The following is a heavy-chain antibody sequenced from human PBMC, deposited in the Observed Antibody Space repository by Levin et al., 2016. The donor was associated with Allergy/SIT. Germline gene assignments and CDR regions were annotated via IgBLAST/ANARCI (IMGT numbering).Heavy chain of an antibody. CDR3: ARDGRRYPYYYGMDV. Sequence: SETLSLTCTVSGGSISTGRYYWSWIRQHPGKGLEWIGYVYYSGSTYYNPSLKSRLSISVDTSENQFSLKLSSVTAADTAVYYCARDGRRYPYYYGMDVWGQGTTVTVSS. J-gene: IGHJ6*02. D-gene: IGHD3-9*01. V-gene: IGHV4-31*03. CDR1: GGSISTGRYY. CDR2: VYYSGST.